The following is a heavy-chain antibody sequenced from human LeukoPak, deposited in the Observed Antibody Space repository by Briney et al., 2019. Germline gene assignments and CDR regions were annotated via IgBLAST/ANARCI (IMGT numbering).Heavy chain of an antibody. Sequence: PGGSLRLSCAASGLTVSSNYMSWVRQAPGKGLDWVSVIYSGGSIYYAASVKGRFTISRDNSKNTLYLQMNSLRAEDTAVYYCARSNCNSCYLGVWYYFDYWGQGTLVTVSS. J-gene: IGHJ4*02. CDR1: GLTVSSNY. CDR2: IYSGGSI. D-gene: IGHD1/OR15-1a*01. CDR3: ARSNCNSCYLGVWYYFDY. V-gene: IGHV3-66*01.